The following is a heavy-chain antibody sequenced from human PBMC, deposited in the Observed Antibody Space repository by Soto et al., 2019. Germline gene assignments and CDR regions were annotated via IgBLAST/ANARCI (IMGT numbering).Heavy chain of an antibody. Sequence: GHLVESGGGFVKPGGSLTLSCAASGFTFSNVWLSWVRQGPWKGLEWLGRIKSRTENETTDYASPARGRFIISRDDSKNMLYLQLNRLKSEDTGVYYCVTVLPHANSWFDYWGQGTPVTVSS. V-gene: IGHV3-15*01. D-gene: IGHD2-2*01. CDR1: GFTFSNVW. CDR2: IKSRTENETT. CDR3: VTVLPHANSWFDY. J-gene: IGHJ4*02.